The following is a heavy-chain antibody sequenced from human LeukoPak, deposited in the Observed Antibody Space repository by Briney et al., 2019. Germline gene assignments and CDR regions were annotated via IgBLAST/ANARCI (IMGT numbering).Heavy chain of an antibody. Sequence: ASVKVSCKASGYTFTGYYMHWVRQAPGQGLEWMGWINPNSGGTNYAQKFQGRVTMTRDTSISTAYMELSRLRSDDTAVYYCAREPIPNYYFDYWGQGTLVTVSP. CDR1: GYTFTGYY. V-gene: IGHV1-2*02. J-gene: IGHJ4*02. D-gene: IGHD5-24*01. CDR2: INPNSGGT. CDR3: AREPIPNYYFDY.